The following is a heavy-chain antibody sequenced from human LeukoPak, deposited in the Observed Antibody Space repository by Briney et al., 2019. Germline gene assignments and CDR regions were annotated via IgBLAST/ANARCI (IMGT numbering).Heavy chain of an antibody. CDR2: IYYSGST. CDR1: GGSISSSSYY. V-gene: IGHV4-39*07. CDR3: ASNLASGWYQIGAYYMDV. D-gene: IGHD6-19*01. J-gene: IGHJ6*03. Sequence: PSETLSLTCTVSGGSISSSSYYWGWIRQPPGKGLEWIGSIYYSGSTYYNPSLKSRVTISVDTSKNQFSLKLSSVTAADTAVYYCASNLASGWYQIGAYYMDVWGKGTTVTVSS.